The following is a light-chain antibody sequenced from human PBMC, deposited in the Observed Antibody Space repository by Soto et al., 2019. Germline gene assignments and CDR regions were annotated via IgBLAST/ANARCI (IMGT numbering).Light chain of an antibody. J-gene: IGLJ2*01. Sequence: QSALTQPASVSGSPGQSITISCTGTISDIGGYNFISWYQHHPGKAPKLVIYDVNNRPSGISYRVSGSKSGNTASLTISGLQAEDEADYYCVSYTRTTTLVFGGGSKLTVL. CDR2: DVN. CDR3: VSYTRTTTLV. V-gene: IGLV2-14*01. CDR1: ISDIGGYNF.